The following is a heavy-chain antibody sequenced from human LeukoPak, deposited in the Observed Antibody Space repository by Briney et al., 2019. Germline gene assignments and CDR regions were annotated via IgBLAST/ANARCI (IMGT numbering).Heavy chain of an antibody. CDR1: GFSFSNYE. CDR3: AKGPGARGHFNWFDP. CDR2: ITAGSTTI. J-gene: IGHJ5*02. Sequence: GGSLRLSCAASGFSFSNYEMNWVRQAPGKGLEWISYITAGSTTIYYADSVKGRFTISRDNAKNSLYLQMNGLRGKDTAVYYCAKGPGARGHFNWFDPWGQGTLVTVSS. D-gene: IGHD5-12*01. V-gene: IGHV3-48*03.